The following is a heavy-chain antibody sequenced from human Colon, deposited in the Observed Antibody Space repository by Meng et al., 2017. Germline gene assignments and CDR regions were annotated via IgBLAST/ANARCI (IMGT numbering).Heavy chain of an antibody. CDR3: ARHLGWEFDY. D-gene: IGHD6-19*01. V-gene: IGHV4-4*03. CDR1: VVSHTRSNW. J-gene: IGHJ4*02. Sequence: GSVPVLVTPPGTLYLSRAVLVVSHTRSNWWSWVRQAPGKGMEWIGQIDLSGKTDYNPSLKSRVTISLDKSMNQLFLEVYFVTAADTAIYYCARHLGWEFDYWGPGNLVTVSS. CDR2: IDLSGKT.